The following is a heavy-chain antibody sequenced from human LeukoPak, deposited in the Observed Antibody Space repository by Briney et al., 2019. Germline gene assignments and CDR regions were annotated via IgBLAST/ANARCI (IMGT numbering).Heavy chain of an antibody. Sequence: SVKVSCKASGYTFTGYFIHWVRQAPGQGLEWMGWINPYNGGTNYAQKFQGRVTMTRDTSISTAYMELSSLKSDDTAVYYCARAGRAVQLNNWFDPWGQGTLVTVSS. J-gene: IGHJ5*02. CDR1: GYTFTGYF. V-gene: IGHV1-2*02. CDR2: INPYNGGT. CDR3: ARAGRAVQLNNWFDP. D-gene: IGHD3-10*01.